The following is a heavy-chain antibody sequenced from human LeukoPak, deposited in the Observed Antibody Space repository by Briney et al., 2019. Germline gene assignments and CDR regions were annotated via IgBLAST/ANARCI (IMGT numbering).Heavy chain of an antibody. CDR3: ARHIRGYYDFWSGEGTDAFDI. D-gene: IGHD3-3*01. V-gene: IGHV4-39*01. J-gene: IGHJ3*02. CDR2: ISYSGST. CDR1: GGSISSSDFN. Sequence: SETLSLTCTVSGGSISSSDFNWGWIRQPPGKGLEWIGVISYSGSTYYNPSLKSRVTISVDTSKNQFSLKLSSVTAADTAVYYCARHIRGYYDFWSGEGTDAFDIWGQGTMVTVSS.